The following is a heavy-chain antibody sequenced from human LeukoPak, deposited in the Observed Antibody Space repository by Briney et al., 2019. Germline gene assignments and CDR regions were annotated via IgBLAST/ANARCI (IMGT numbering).Heavy chain of an antibody. CDR3: ARDGVDTAMDNDFDY. V-gene: IGHV4-59*12. Sequence: SETLSLTCTVSGGSISSYYWSWIRQPPGKGLEWIGYIYYSGSTNYNPSLKSRVTISVDTSKNQFSLKLSSVAAADTAVYYCARDGVDTAMDNDFDYWGQGTLVTVSS. CDR2: IYYSGST. D-gene: IGHD5-18*01. J-gene: IGHJ4*02. CDR1: GGSISSYY.